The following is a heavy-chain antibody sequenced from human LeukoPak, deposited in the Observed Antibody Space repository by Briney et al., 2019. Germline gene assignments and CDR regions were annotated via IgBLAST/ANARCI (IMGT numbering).Heavy chain of an antibody. CDR3: ATDGSTVTTVDAFDI. Sequence: GASVRVSCKVSGYTLTELSMHWVRQAPGKGLEWMGGFDPEDGETIYAQKFQGRVTMTEDTSTDTAYTELSSLRSEDTAVYYCATDGSTVTTVDAFDIWGQGTMVTVSS. CDR1: GYTLTELS. J-gene: IGHJ3*02. D-gene: IGHD4-17*01. CDR2: FDPEDGET. V-gene: IGHV1-24*01.